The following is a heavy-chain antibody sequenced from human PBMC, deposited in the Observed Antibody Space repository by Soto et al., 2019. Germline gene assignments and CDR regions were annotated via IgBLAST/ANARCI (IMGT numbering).Heavy chain of an antibody. CDR1: GYSFTSSW. Sequence: PGPALKISCKRSGYSFTSSWFGSVRQMPGKGLEWMGIIYPGDSDTRYSPSFQGQVTISADKSISTAYLQWSSLKASDTAMYYCARSGIAAAGPPPYYYYYGMDVWGQGTTVTVSS. CDR2: IYPGDSDT. D-gene: IGHD6-13*01. V-gene: IGHV5-51*01. CDR3: ARSGIAAAGPPPYYYYYGMDV. J-gene: IGHJ6*02.